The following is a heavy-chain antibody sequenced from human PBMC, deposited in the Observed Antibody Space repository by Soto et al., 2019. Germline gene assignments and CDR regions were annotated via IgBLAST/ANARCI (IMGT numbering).Heavy chain of an antibody. V-gene: IGHV3-74*01. CDR3: ARDMNIVATTEFDY. CDR2: INNDGSSS. CDR1: GFTFSSYW. Sequence: PGGSLRLSCAASGFTFSSYWMHWVRQAPGKGLTWVSHINNDGSSSTYADSVKGRFTISRDNAKNTLYLQMNSLRAEDTAIYYCARDMNIVATTEFDYWGQGILVTVSS. D-gene: IGHD5-12*01. J-gene: IGHJ4*02.